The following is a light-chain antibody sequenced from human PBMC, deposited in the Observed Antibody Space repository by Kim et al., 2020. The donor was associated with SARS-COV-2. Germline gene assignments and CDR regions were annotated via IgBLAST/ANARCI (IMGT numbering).Light chain of an antibody. J-gene: IGKJ4*01. CDR3: QQYYNSLT. Sequence: LSPGERATLSCRASQSVSTSYLAWYQQKPGQAPRLLIYGASSRATGIPDRFSGSGSGTDFTLTINRLEPEDFAVYYCQQYYNSLTFGGGTKVEIK. CDR2: GAS. V-gene: IGKV3-20*01. CDR1: QSVSTSY.